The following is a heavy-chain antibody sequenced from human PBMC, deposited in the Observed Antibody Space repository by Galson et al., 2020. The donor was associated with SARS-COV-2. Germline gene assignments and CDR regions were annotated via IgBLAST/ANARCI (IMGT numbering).Heavy chain of an antibody. Sequence: GESLKISCAASGFTFSNYAMHWVRQAPGKGLEWVAPIFYDGIAKYYGDSVKGRFTISRDNSKNTVYLQMNNLRVDDTAVYYCARDRHSGRGWACDYWGQGTLLTVSS. CDR3: ARDRHSGRGWACDY. D-gene: IGHD3-10*02. V-gene: IGHV3-33*01. CDR1: GFTFSNYA. J-gene: IGHJ4*02. CDR2: IFYDGIAK.